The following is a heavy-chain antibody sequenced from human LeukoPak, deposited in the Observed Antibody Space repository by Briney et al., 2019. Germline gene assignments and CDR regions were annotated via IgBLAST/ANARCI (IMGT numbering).Heavy chain of an antibody. CDR2: ISSSGSTI. V-gene: IGHV3-11*01. CDR1: GFTFSDYY. D-gene: IGHD4-11*01. J-gene: IGHJ4*02. Sequence: GGSLRLSCAVSGFTFSDYYMSWIRQAPGKGLEWVSYISSSGSTIYYADSVKGRFTISRDNAKNSLYLQMNSLRAEDTAVYYCARVEQSNLEDYWGQGTLVTVSS. CDR3: ARVEQSNLEDY.